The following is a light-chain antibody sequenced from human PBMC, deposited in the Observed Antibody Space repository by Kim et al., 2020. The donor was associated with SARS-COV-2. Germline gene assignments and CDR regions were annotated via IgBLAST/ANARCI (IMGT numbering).Light chain of an antibody. J-gene: IGLJ2*01. V-gene: IGLV2-23*02. CDR2: GFT. CDR3: CSYAGSRYFVL. Sequence: IATSCHGTSNDVVKRNLVYWYQQRPGKAPKLIIFGFTKRPSGVSDRFSGSKSGDTASLTISGLQAEDESDYYCCSYAGSRYFVLFGGGTQLTVL. CDR1: SNDVVKRNL.